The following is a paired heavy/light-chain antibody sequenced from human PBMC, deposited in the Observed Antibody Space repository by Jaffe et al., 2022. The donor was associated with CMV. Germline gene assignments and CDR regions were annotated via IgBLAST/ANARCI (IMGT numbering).Heavy chain of an antibody. CDR1: GFTLSSYA. CDR3: AKTDSYYDIMTTYYRDYYYYYMDV. J-gene: IGHJ6*03. CDR2: IDNHGGTT. D-gene: IGHD3-9*01. V-gene: IGHV3-23*04. Sequence: EVQVVESGGGLVQPGGSLRLSCAASGFTLSSYAMTWVRQAPGKGLEWVSTIDNHGGTTYYTDSVKGRFTISRDTSRNMLYLQMNSLRVEDTAVYYCAKTDSYYDIMTTYYRDYYYYYMDVWGTGTTVTVSS.
Light chain of an antibody. CDR3: QHFNSYSYT. J-gene: IGKJ2*01. Sequence: IQMTQSPSTLSASVGDRVTITCRASQSISTWLAWYQQTPGKAPKLLIYKASYLESGVPSRFSGSGSGTEFTLTITSLQPDDFATYYCQHFNSYSYTFGQGTKLEIK. CDR1: QSISTW. V-gene: IGKV1-5*03. CDR2: KAS.